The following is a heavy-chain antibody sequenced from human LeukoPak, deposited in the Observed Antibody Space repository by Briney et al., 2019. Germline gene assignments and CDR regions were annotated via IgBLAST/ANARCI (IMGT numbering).Heavy chain of an antibody. D-gene: IGHD3-22*01. CDR3: AQGAYDSSGYPLLDY. CDR1: GYTFTSYG. V-gene: IGHV1-18*01. J-gene: IGHJ4*02. CDR2: ISAYNGNT. Sequence: ASVKVSCKASGYTFTSYGISWVQQAPGQGLEWMGWISAYNGNTNYAQKLQGRVTMTTDTSTSTAYMELRSLRSDDTAVYYCAQGAYDSSGYPLLDYWGQGTLVTVSS.